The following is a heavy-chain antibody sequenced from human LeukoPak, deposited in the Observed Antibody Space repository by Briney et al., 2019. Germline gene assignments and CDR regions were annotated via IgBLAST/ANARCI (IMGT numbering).Heavy chain of an antibody. CDR2: IKQDGSEK. V-gene: IGHV3-7*01. CDR3: ARAYSSGWSPPGSFDY. D-gene: IGHD6-19*01. CDR1: GFTFSSYW. Sequence: GGSLRLSCAASGFTFSSYWMSWVRQAPGKGLEWVANIKQDGSEKYYVDSVKGRFTISRDNAKNSLYLQMNSLRAEDTAVYYCARAYSSGWSPPGSFDYWGQGTLVTVSS. J-gene: IGHJ4*02.